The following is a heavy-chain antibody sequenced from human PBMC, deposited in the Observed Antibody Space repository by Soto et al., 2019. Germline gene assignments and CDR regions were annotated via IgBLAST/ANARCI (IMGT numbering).Heavy chain of an antibody. D-gene: IGHD3-3*01. J-gene: IGHJ6*02. V-gene: IGHV3-33*01. Sequence: PGGSLRLSCAASGFTSSSYGMHWVRQAPCKGLEWVAVIWYDGSNKYYADSVKGRFTISRDNSKNTLCLQMNSLRAEDTAVYYCARDREYYDFWSGYYKDYYYGMDVWGQGTTVTVSS. CDR2: IWYDGSNK. CDR3: ARDREYYDFWSGYYKDYYYGMDV. CDR1: GFTSSSYG.